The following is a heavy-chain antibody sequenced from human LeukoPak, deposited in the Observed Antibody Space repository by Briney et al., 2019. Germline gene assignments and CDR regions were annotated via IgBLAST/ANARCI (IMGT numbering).Heavy chain of an antibody. J-gene: IGHJ5*02. CDR2: INHSGST. Sequence: PSETLSLTCAVYGGSFSGYYWSWIRQPPGKGLEWIGEINHSGSTNYNPSLKSRVTISVDTSKNQFSLQLNSVTPEDTAVYYCARDLGHDGVAVYSSVYNWFDPWGQGTLVTVSS. CDR3: ARDLGHDGVAVYSSVYNWFDP. V-gene: IGHV4-34*01. D-gene: IGHD2-15*01. CDR1: GGSFSGYY.